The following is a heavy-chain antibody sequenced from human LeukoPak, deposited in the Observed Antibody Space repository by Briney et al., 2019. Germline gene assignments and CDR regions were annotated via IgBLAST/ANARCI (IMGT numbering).Heavy chain of an antibody. CDR2: IRYDGSDR. CDR3: AKERYSSSSLFAVTPFDY. D-gene: IGHD6-13*01. CDR1: EFTSSSYG. V-gene: IGHV3-30*02. Sequence: GGSLRLSCVASEFTSSSYGMHWVRQAPGKGLEWVAYIRYDGSDRYYADSVKGRFTISRDNSKNTLYLQMNSLRAEDTAVYYCAKERYSSSSLFAVTPFDYWGQGTRITVSS. J-gene: IGHJ4*02.